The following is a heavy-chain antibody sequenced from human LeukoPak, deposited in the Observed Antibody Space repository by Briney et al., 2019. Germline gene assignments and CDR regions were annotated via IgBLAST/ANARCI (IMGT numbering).Heavy chain of an antibody. Sequence: KSSETLSLTCAVYGGSFSGYYWSWIRQPPGKGLEWLGEINHSGSTNCNPSLKSRVTISVGTSKNQFSLKLSSVTAADTAVYYCARHPTGAYYYYYMDVWGKGTTVTVSS. CDR3: ARHPTGAYYYYYMDV. D-gene: IGHD1-14*01. J-gene: IGHJ6*03. CDR2: INHSGST. V-gene: IGHV4-34*01. CDR1: GGSFSGYY.